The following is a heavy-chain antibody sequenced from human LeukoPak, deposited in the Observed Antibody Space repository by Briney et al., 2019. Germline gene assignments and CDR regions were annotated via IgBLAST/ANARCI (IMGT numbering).Heavy chain of an antibody. D-gene: IGHD2-2*01. CDR1: GFIFSNYG. CDR3: ARYVAMPNWFDP. J-gene: IGHJ5*02. Sequence: PGGSLRLSCAASGFIFSNYGMSWVRQAPGKGLEWVSSISFSSTHIYYADSIQGRFTISRDNAENSLYLQMNSLRAEDTAVYYCARYVAMPNWFDPWGQGTLVTVSS. V-gene: IGHV3-21*06. CDR2: ISFSSTHI.